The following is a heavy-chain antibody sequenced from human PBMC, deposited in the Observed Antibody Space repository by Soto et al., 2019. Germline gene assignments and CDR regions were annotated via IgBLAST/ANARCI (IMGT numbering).Heavy chain of an antibody. CDR3: TRDVSRDSSARGWFDP. D-gene: IGHD6-13*01. V-gene: IGHV3-21*01. Sequence: LRLSFAASGFTFRSFTMNWVRQAPGKGLEWVSTISSNSAYIYYTDALRGRFTISRDNAKNSLHLQMNSLRAEDTAVYYCTRDVSRDSSARGWFDPWGPGTLVTISS. CDR1: GFTFRSFT. CDR2: ISSNSAYI. J-gene: IGHJ5*02.